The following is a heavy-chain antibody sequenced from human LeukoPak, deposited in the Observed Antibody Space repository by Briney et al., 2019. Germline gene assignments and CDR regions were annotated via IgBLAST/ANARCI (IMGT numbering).Heavy chain of an antibody. Sequence: SETLSLTCTVSGGSISSYYWSWIRQPPGKGLEWIGYIYYSGSTNYNPSLKSRVTISVDTSKNQFSLKLSSMTAADTAVYYCARVKDGITIFGVVIEYFDYWGQGTLVTVSS. D-gene: IGHD3-3*01. CDR1: GGSISSYY. V-gene: IGHV4-59*01. J-gene: IGHJ4*02. CDR3: ARVKDGITIFGVVIEYFDY. CDR2: IYYSGST.